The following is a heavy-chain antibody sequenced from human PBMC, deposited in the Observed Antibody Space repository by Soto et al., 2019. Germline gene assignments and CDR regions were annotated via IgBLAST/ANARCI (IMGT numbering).Heavy chain of an antibody. D-gene: IGHD4-17*01. CDR3: ARDLTVTGAFDI. Sequence: GASVKVSCKASGYTFTSYDINWVRQATGQGLEWMGWMNPNSGNTGYAQKFQGRVTMTRNTSISTAYMELSSLRSEDTAVYYCARDLTVTGAFDIWGQGTMVTVSS. CDR2: MNPNSGNT. V-gene: IGHV1-8*01. CDR1: GYTFTSYD. J-gene: IGHJ3*02.